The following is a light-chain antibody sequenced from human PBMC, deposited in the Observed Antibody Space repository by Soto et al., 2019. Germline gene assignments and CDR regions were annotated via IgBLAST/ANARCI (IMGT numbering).Light chain of an antibody. CDR1: QSDSSN. J-gene: IGKJ2*02. V-gene: IGKV3-15*01. CDR2: GAS. Sequence: EIVMTQSPATLSVSPGERATLSCRASQSDSSNLAWYQQKPGQAPRLLIYGASTRATGIPARFSGSRSGTEFTLTISSLQSEDFAVYYCQQYNNWPPWTFGQGTKLEIK. CDR3: QQYNNWPPWT.